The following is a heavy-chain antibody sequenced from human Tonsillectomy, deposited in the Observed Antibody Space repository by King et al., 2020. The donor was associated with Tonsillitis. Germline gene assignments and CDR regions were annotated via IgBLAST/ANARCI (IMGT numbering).Heavy chain of an antibody. J-gene: IGHJ4*02. CDR2: ISSSGSTI. Sequence: VQLVESGGGLVKPGGSLRLSCAASGFTFSDYYMSWIRQAPGKGLEWVSYISSSGSTIYYADSVKGRFTISRDNAKNSLYLHMNSLRAEDTAVYYCAREESRTIFGSHTSAFDYWGQGTLVTVSS. CDR1: GFTFSDYY. CDR3: AREESRTIFGSHTSAFDY. V-gene: IGHV3-11*01. D-gene: IGHD3-3*01.